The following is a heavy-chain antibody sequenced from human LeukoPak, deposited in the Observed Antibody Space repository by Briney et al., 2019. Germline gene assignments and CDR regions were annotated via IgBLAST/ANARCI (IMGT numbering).Heavy chain of an antibody. Sequence: MPGGSLRLSCAASGFTFSNDWMNWVRQAPGKGLEWVGRIKSKIDGGATDYAAPVKGRFTISRDDSKNTLYLRMNSLKTEDTALYYCTTGGNVMVAGTRAFDIWGRGTMVTVSA. CDR1: GFTFSNDW. CDR3: TTGGNVMVAGTRAFDI. J-gene: IGHJ3*02. V-gene: IGHV3-15*07. CDR2: IKSKIDGGAT. D-gene: IGHD1-7*01.